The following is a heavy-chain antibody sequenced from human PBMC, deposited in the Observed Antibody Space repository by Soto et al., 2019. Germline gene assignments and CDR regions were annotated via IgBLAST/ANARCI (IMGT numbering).Heavy chain of an antibody. CDR3: ARVRLFIRFFVSCGGMDV. CDR2: INHSGST. Sequence: SETLSLTCAVYGGSFSGYYWSWIRQPPGKGLEWIGEINHSGSTNYNPSLKSRVTISVDTSKNQFSLKLSSVTAADTAVYYCARVRLFIRFFVSCGGMDVWGQGTTVTVSS. V-gene: IGHV4-34*01. D-gene: IGHD3-3*01. CDR1: GGSFSGYY. J-gene: IGHJ6*02.